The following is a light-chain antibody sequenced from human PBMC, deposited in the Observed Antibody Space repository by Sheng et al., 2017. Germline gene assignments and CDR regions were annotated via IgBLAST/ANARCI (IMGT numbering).Light chain of an antibody. CDR2: AAS. CDR1: QDIRNS. V-gene: IGKV1-39*01. CDR3: QQSYSTWT. J-gene: IGKJ1*01. Sequence: DIQMTQSPSSLSASVGDRVTITCQASQDIRNSLNWYQQRPGKAPKLLIYAASSLQSGVPSRFSGSGSGTDFTLTISSLQPEDFATYYCQQSYSTWTFGQGTKVEIK.